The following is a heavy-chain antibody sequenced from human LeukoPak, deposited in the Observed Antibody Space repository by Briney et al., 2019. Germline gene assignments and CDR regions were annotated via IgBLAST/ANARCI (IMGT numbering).Heavy chain of an antibody. D-gene: IGHD3-3*01. Sequence: SETLSLTCTVSGGSISSYYWSWIRQPPGKGLEWIGHIYYSGSTNYNPSLKSRVTISVDTSKNQFSLKLSSVTAADTAVYYCARAGITIFGVVNAFDIWGQGTMVTVSS. V-gene: IGHV4-59*01. CDR2: IYYSGST. J-gene: IGHJ3*02. CDR3: ARAGITIFGVVNAFDI. CDR1: GGSISSYY.